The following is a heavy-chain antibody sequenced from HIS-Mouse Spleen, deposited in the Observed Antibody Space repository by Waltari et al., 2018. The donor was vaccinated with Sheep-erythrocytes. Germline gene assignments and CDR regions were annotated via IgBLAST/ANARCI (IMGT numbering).Heavy chain of an antibody. CDR3: ARVAAVTTYYFDY. CDR1: GSTFSSYS. D-gene: IGHD4-17*01. J-gene: IGHJ4*02. CDR2: ISSSSSYI. Sequence: EVQLVESGGGVVKPGGSLRLSCAASGSTFSSYSMNWVRQAPGKGLEWVSSISSSSSYIYYADSVKGRFTISRDNAKNSLYLQMNSLRAEDTAVYYCARVAAVTTYYFDYWGQGTLVTVSS. V-gene: IGHV3-21*01.